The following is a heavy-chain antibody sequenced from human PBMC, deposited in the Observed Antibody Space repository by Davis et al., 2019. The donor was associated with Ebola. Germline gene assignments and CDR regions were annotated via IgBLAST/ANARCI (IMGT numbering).Heavy chain of an antibody. V-gene: IGHV3-7*03. D-gene: IGHD4-17*01. CDR1: GFTFSSYW. J-gene: IGHJ4*02. CDR3: ARTPGVTTVTKYYFDY. Sequence: GGSLRLSCAASGFTFSSYWMTWVRQAPGKGLEWVANIKQDGSEKYYVDSVKGRFTISRDNAKNSLYLQMNSLRAEDTAVYYCARTPGVTTVTKYYFDYWGQGTLVTVSS. CDR2: IKQDGSEK.